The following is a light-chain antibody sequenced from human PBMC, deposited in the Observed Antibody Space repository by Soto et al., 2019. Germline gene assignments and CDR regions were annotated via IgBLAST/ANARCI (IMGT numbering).Light chain of an antibody. Sequence: EIVLTQSPCTLSFSPWERATLSCRASQSVSDRVVWYQQKSGQAPSLLIYGASSRATGIPDRFSGSGSGTDFTLTISRLEPEDFAVYYCQQYGSSPWTFGQGTKVDIK. CDR2: GAS. J-gene: IGKJ1*01. CDR3: QQYGSSPWT. V-gene: IGKV3-20*01. CDR1: QSVSDR.